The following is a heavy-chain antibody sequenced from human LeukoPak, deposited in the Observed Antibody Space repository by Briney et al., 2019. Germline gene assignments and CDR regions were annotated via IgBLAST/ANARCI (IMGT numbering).Heavy chain of an antibody. V-gene: IGHV1-2*02. J-gene: IGHJ3*02. CDR1: GYIFTGYY. D-gene: IGHD4-17*01. CDR2: INPNSGGT. Sequence: ASVKVSCKASGYIFTGYYMHWVRQAPGQGLEWMGWINPNSGGTNYAQKFQGRVTMTRDTSISTAYMELSRLRSDDTAVYYCARGTNYGDATGAFDIWGQGTMVTVSS. CDR3: ARGTNYGDATGAFDI.